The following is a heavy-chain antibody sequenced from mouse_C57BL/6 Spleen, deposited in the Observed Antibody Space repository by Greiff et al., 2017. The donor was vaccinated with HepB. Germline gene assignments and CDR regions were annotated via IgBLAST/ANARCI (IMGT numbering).Heavy chain of an antibody. Sequence: QVQLKQSGPELVKPGASVKISCKASGYAFSSSWMNWVKQRPGKGLEWIGRIYPGDGDTNYNGKFKGKATLTADKSSSTAYMQLSSLTSEDSAVYFCARSLHGAMDYWGQGTSVTVSS. CDR1: GYAFSSSW. CDR3: ARSLHGAMDY. J-gene: IGHJ4*01. V-gene: IGHV1-82*01. CDR2: IYPGDGDT.